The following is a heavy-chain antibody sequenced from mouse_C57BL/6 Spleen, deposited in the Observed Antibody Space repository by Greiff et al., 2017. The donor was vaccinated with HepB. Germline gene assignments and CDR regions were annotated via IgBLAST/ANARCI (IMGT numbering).Heavy chain of an antibody. V-gene: IGHV1-50*01. Sequence: QVQLQQPGAELVKPGASVKLSCKASGYTFTSYWMQWVKQRPGQGLEWIGEIDPSDSYTNYNQKFKGKATLTVDTSSSTAYMQLSSLTSEDSAVYYCARYYYGSSYGPCFDYWGQGTTLTVSS. J-gene: IGHJ2*01. D-gene: IGHD1-1*01. CDR3: ARYYYGSSYGPCFDY. CDR2: IDPSDSYT. CDR1: GYTFTSYW.